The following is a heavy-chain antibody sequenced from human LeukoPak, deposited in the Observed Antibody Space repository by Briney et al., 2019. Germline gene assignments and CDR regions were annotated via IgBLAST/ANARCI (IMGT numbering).Heavy chain of an antibody. J-gene: IGHJ6*03. Sequence: SETLSLTCTVSGYSISSGYFWGWIRQPPGKGLEWIGTIYNSGSTYYNASLESRVTTSVDTSKNQFSLKLSSVTAADTAVYYCARHAVRGVTRYYYYMDVWGKGTTVTISS. D-gene: IGHD3-10*01. CDR2: IYNSGST. V-gene: IGHV4-38-2*02. CDR3: ARHAVRGVTRYYYYMDV. CDR1: GYSISSGYF.